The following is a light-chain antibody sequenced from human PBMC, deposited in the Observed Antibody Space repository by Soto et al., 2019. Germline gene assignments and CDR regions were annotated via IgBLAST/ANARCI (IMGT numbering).Light chain of an antibody. CDR1: QGYISD. Sequence: AIQVTQSPSSLSASVGDRVTITCRATQGYISDLGWYQQKPGKAPKLLIYAASDLQAEVPSRFSGSGSGTDFTLTISSLQAEDFATYYCLQDHDYQWTFGQGTKLEIK. V-gene: IGKV1-6*01. CDR2: AAS. CDR3: LQDHDYQWT. J-gene: IGKJ2*02.